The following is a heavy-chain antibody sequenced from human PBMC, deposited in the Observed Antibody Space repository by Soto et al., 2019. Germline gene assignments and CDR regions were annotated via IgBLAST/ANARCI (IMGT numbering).Heavy chain of an antibody. V-gene: IGHV3-74*01. CDR1: GFTFSSYW. CDR2: INSDGSST. Sequence: GGSLRLSCAASGFTFSSYWMHWVRQAPGKGLVWVSRINSDGSSTNYADSVKGRFTISRDNAKDTLYLQMNSLRAEDTAVYYCARGGSLNWYFDLWGRVTLVTVSS. CDR3: ARGGSLNWYFDL. J-gene: IGHJ2*01. D-gene: IGHD1-26*01.